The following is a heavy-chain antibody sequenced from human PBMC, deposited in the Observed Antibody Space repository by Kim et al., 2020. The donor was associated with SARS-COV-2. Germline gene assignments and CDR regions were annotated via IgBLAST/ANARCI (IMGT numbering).Heavy chain of an antibody. Sequence: ASVKVSCKASGYTFTSYGISWVRQAPGQGLEWMGWISAYNGNTNYAQKLQGRVTMTTDTSTSTAYMELRSLRSDDTAVYYCARDLYSSSWQMVAHYYYYGMDVWGQGTTVTVSS. J-gene: IGHJ6*02. CDR3: ARDLYSSSWQMVAHYYYYGMDV. CDR2: ISAYNGNT. V-gene: IGHV1-18*01. CDR1: GYTFTSYG. D-gene: IGHD6-13*01.